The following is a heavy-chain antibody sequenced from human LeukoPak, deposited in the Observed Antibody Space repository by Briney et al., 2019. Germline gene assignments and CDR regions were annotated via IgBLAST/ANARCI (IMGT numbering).Heavy chain of an antibody. V-gene: IGHV4-59*01. CDR3: ARTPVSTVTTPDNLDY. CDR1: GGSISSYY. D-gene: IGHD4-11*01. Sequence: SETLSLTCTVSGGSISSYYWSWIRRPPGKGLEWIGYIYYSGSTNYNPSLKSRVTISVDTSKNQFSLKLSSVTAADTAVYYCARTPVSTVTTPDNLDYWGQGTLVTVSS. J-gene: IGHJ4*02. CDR2: IYYSGST.